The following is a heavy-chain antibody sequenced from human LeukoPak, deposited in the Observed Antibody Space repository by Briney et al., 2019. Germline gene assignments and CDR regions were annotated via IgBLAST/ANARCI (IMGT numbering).Heavy chain of an antibody. V-gene: IGHV3-20*04. D-gene: IGHD1-26*01. Sequence: GGSLRLSCAASGFTFDDYGMSWVRQAPGKGLEWVSGINWNGGSTGYADSVKGRFTISRDNAKNSLYLQMNSLRAEDTAVYYCAKSNGVGATTDFDYWGQGTLVTVSS. CDR3: AKSNGVGATTDFDY. CDR1: GFTFDDYG. CDR2: INWNGGST. J-gene: IGHJ4*02.